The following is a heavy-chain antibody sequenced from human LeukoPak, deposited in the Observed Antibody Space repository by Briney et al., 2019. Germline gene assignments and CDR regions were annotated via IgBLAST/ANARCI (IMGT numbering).Heavy chain of an antibody. CDR2: IYADGTT. D-gene: IGHD3-10*01. Sequence: PGGSLRLSCAASGFSVTNNYMSWVRQAPGRGLEWVSLIYADGTTHYADSVKGRFTISKDTSQKTVYLQMNSLRAEDTAMYYCARDRAGTQAWVEFDPWGQGTLVTVS. V-gene: IGHV3-66*02. CDR1: GFSVTNNY. CDR3: ARDRAGTQAWVEFDP. J-gene: IGHJ5*02.